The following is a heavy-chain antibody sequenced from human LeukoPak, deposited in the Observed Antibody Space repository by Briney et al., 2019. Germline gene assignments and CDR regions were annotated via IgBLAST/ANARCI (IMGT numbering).Heavy chain of an antibody. J-gene: IGHJ5*02. D-gene: IGHD6-13*01. CDR3: ASYRMRYSSSWYPNWFDP. CDR1: EFTFSDYY. Sequence: GGSLRLSCAASEFTFSDYYMSWIRQAPGKGLEWVSYISSSSSYTNYADSVKGRFTISRDNAKNSLYLQMNSLRAEDTAVYYCASYRMRYSSSWYPNWFDPWGQGTLVTVSS. CDR2: ISSSSSYT. V-gene: IGHV3-11*03.